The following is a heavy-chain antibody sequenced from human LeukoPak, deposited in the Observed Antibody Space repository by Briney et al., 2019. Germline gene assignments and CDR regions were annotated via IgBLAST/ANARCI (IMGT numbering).Heavy chain of an antibody. CDR2: ISGSGGST. CDR1: GFTFSSYA. CDR3: ARDKAGDYGMDV. Sequence: GGSLRLSCAASGFTFSSYAMSWVRQAPGKGLEWVSAISGSGGSTYYADSVKGRFTISRDNSKNTLYPQMDSLRADDTAVYYCARDKAGDYGMDVWGQGTTVTVSS. D-gene: IGHD3-10*01. J-gene: IGHJ6*02. V-gene: IGHV3-23*01.